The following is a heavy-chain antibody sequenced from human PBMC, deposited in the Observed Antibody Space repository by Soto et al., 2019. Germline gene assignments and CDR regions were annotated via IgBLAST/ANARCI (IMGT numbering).Heavy chain of an antibody. CDR1: GDSLRSGGHY. CDR3: ARVDHRGYFAILTDY. D-gene: IGHD3-9*01. V-gene: IGHV4-31*03. J-gene: IGHJ4*02. CDR2: IYDSVNT. Sequence: QVQLQESGPGLVKPSQTLSLTCTVSGDSLRSGGHYWSWIRQHPGKGLEWIGHIYDSVNTYYSPSIRSRVTLSADMSKNQVALNLRSVTAEDTAVYYCARVDHRGYFAILTDYWGQGTLVTVSS.